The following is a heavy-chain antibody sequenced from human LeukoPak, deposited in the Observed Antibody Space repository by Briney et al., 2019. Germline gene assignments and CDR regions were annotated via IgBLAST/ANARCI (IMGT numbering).Heavy chain of an antibody. CDR3: ARDLSRDWHQLVQNYFDY. V-gene: IGHV1-46*01. CDR1: GYTFTNYF. Sequence: ASVTVSCKASGYTFTNYFIHWVRQAPGQGLEWVGIINPSGGITTYSQKFQGRVTMTRDTSTSTVHMELSSLRSEDTAVYYCARDLSRDWHQLVQNYFDYWGQGTLVTVSS. J-gene: IGHJ4*02. D-gene: IGHD6-13*01. CDR2: INPSGGIT.